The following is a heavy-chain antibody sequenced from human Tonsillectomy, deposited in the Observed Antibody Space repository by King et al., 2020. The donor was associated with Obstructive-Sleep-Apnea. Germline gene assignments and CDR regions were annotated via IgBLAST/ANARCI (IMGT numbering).Heavy chain of an antibody. CDR2: ISGSGVST. J-gene: IGHJ4*02. D-gene: IGHD6-6*01. CDR3: AKEASDGIAARLGLDY. Sequence: VQLVESGGGLVQPGGSLRLSCAASGFTFSIYAMTWVRQAPGKGLEWVSSISGSGVSTYYADSVKGRFTISRDNSKNTLYLQMNSLRAEDTALYYCAKEASDGIAARLGLDYWGQGTLVTVSS. CDR1: GFTFSIYA. V-gene: IGHV3-23*04.